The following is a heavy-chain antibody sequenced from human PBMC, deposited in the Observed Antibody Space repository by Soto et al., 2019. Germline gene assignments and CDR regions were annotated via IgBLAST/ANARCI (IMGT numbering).Heavy chain of an antibody. D-gene: IGHD1-20*01. J-gene: IGHJ4*02. Sequence: QVQLVESGGGVVQPGRSLRLSCAASGFVFSSYGMHWVRQPPGKGLEWVAVIEYDGSDKKYVDSVEGRFSISRDNSKNTMYLQMNSLRAEDTAVYYCAREVSDPIRLDFWGQRTLVAVSS. V-gene: IGHV3-33*01. CDR3: AREVSDPIRLDF. CDR2: IEYDGSDK. CDR1: GFVFSSYG.